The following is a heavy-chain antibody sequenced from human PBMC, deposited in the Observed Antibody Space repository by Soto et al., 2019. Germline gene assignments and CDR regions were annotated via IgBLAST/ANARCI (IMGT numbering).Heavy chain of an antibody. V-gene: IGHV1-8*01. D-gene: IGHD6-19*01. CDR1: GYTFTNSD. Sequence: ASVKVSCKASGYTFTNSDINWVRQATGQGLEWVGWVNADSGNRSYALKFQGRVTMTRDTSVSTAYMELSSLSSEDTAVYYCARAVAVAADFDYWGQGTLVTVSS. CDR3: ARAVAVAADFDY. J-gene: IGHJ4*02. CDR2: VNADSGNR.